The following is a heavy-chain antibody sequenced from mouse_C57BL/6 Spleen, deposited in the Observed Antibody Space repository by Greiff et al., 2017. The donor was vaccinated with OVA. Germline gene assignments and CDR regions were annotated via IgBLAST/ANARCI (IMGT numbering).Heavy chain of an antibody. CDR2: IRSKSNNYAT. D-gene: IGHD4-1*01. Sequence: EVHLVESGGGLVQPKGSLKLSCAASGFSFNTYAMNWVRQAPGKGLEWVARIRSKSNNYATYYADSVKDSFTISRDDSESMLYLQMNNLKTEDTAMYYCVRGGLGPFDYWGQGTTLTVSS. CDR3: VRGGLGPFDY. V-gene: IGHV10-1*01. CDR1: GFSFNTYA. J-gene: IGHJ2*01.